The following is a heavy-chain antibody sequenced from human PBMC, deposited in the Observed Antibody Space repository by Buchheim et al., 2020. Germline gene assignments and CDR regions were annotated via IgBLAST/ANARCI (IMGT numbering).Heavy chain of an antibody. CDR2: ISGSGCST. CDR3: AKDLTRSSYGLDY. J-gene: IGHJ4*02. CDR1: GFTFSSYA. D-gene: IGHD5-18*01. V-gene: IGHV3-23*01. Sequence: EVQLLESGGGLVQPGGSLRLSCAASGFTFSSYAMSWVRQAPGKGVEWVSAISGSGCSTYYAGSVKGRFTISRENSKKTLSLPMNSLRAEDTAVYYCAKDLTRSSYGLDYWGQGTL.